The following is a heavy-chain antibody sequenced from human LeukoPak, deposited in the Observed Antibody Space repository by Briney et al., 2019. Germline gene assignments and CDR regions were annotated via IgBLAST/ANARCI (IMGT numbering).Heavy chain of an antibody. J-gene: IGHJ6*03. CDR1: GFTFSSYA. D-gene: IGHD2-15*01. V-gene: IGHV3-23*01. Sequence: GGSLRLSCAASGFTFSSYAMSWVRQAPGKGLEWVSGISGSGGTTYHADSVKGRFTISRDNSKNTLYLQMNSLRAEDTAVYYCAKDGRYCSGGGCYSGDFSYYMDVWGKGTKVTVSS. CDR3: AKDGRYCSGGGCYSGDFSYYMDV. CDR2: ISGSGGTT.